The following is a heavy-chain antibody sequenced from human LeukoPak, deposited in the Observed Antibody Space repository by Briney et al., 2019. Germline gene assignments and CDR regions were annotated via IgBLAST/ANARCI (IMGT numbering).Heavy chain of an antibody. CDR2: ISGSGGST. Sequence: PGGSLRLSCAASGFTFSSYAMSWVRQAPGRGLEWVSAISGSGGSTYYADSVKGRFTISRDNSKNTLYLQMNSLRAEDTAVYYCAKEKGALLWFGEPRLYFDYWGQGTLVTVSS. V-gene: IGHV3-23*01. CDR3: AKEKGALLWFGEPRLYFDY. CDR1: GFTFSSYA. J-gene: IGHJ4*02. D-gene: IGHD3-10*01.